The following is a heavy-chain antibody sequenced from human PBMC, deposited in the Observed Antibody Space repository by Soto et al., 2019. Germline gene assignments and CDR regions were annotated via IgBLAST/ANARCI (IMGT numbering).Heavy chain of an antibody. Sequence: SETLSLTCTVSGGSISSSSYYWGWIRQPPGKGLEWIGSIYYSGSTHFNPSLKSRVTISVDTSENQFSLRLSSVTAADTAVYYCARHPSRYCSSTSCYLNWFDPWGQGTLVTVS. J-gene: IGHJ5*02. D-gene: IGHD2-2*01. V-gene: IGHV4-39*01. CDR1: GGSISSSSYY. CDR3: ARHPSRYCSSTSCYLNWFDP. CDR2: IYYSGST.